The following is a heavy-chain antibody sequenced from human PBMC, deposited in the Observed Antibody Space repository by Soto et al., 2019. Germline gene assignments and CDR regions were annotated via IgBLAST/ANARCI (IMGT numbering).Heavy chain of an antibody. V-gene: IGHV4-4*07. Sequence: PSETLSLTCTVSGGSIRSYYWTWTPQPAGKGLEWSGRIYTGVSTNYNPSLKSRVSMSVDTSKNQISLKLSSVTVVDTAVYYCAREGYGWGSYFGYYFDYWGQGTLVTVSS. CDR3: AREGYGWGSYFGYYFDY. D-gene: IGHD3-10*01. J-gene: IGHJ4*02. CDR2: IYTGVST. CDR1: GGSIRSYY.